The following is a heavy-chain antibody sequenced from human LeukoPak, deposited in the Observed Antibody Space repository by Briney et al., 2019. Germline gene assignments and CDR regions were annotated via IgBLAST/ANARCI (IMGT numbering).Heavy chain of an antibody. Sequence: GGSLRLSCAASGFTVSSNYMSWVRQAPGKGLKWVSVIYSGGSTYYADSVKGRFTISRDNSKNTLYLQMNSLRAEDTAVYYCARDRSGYYPYYFDYWGQGTLVTVSS. CDR1: GFTVSSNY. CDR3: ARDRSGYYPYYFDY. CDR2: IYSGGST. D-gene: IGHD3-22*01. J-gene: IGHJ4*02. V-gene: IGHV3-66*02.